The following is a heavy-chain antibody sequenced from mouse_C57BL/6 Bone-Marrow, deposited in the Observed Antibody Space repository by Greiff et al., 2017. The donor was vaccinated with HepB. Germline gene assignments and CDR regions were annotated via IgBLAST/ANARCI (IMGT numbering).Heavy chain of an antibody. CDR2: ISSGGDYI. V-gene: IGHV5-9-1*02. CDR1: GFTFSSYA. J-gene: IGHJ2*01. D-gene: IGHD1-1*01. CDR3: TRGDYYGSSLFDY. Sequence: EVQVVESGEGLVKPGGSLKLSCAASGFTFSSYAMSWVRQTPEKRLEWVAYISSGGDYIYYADTVKGRFTISRDNARNTLYLQMSSLKSEDTAMYYCTRGDYYGSSLFDYWGQGTTLTVSS.